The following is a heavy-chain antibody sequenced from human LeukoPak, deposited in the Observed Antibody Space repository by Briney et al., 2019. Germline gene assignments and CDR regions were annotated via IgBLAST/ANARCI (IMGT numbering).Heavy chain of an antibody. V-gene: IGHV3-13*04. CDR3: ARARHLAGYTNTWYDY. CDR2: IDKKGDT. J-gene: IGHJ4*02. CDR1: GFPFSNHD. Sequence: GGSLRLSCAASGFPFSNHDMHWVRQAAGKGLEWVSRIDKKGDTNYLGSVKGRFTISRENAKNSLYLQMNSLRDEDTAVYYCARARHLAGYTNTWYDYWGQGTLVTVSS. D-gene: IGHD1-1*01.